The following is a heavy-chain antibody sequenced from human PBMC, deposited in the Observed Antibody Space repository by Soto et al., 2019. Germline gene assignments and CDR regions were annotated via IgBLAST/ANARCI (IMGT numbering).Heavy chain of an antibody. CDR2: IKADGSEI. V-gene: IGHV3-7*01. CDR1: GFTFPNYW. CDR3: AREGLTICCHFDH. D-gene: IGHD2-8*01. J-gene: IGHJ4*02. Sequence: EIQLVESGGGFVQPGGSLRLSCAASGFTFPNYWMSWVRQAPGKELEWVANIKADGSEIYYLDSVKGRFSISRDNAENYLYLQLNSLRGEDTALYYSAREGLTICCHFDHWGQGTLVTVSS.